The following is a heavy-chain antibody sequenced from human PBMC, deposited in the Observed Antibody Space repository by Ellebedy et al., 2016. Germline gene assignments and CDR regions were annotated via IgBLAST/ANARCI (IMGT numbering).Heavy chain of an antibody. CDR2: IKSKTDGGTT. Sequence: GESLKISXAASGFTFSNAWMSWVRQAPGKGLEWVGRIKSKTDGGTTDYAAPVKGRFTISRDDSKNTLYLQMNSLKTEDTAVYYCTTDPNFDSYYFDYWGQGTLVTVSS. V-gene: IGHV3-15*01. CDR1: GFTFSNAW. J-gene: IGHJ4*02. CDR3: TTDPNFDSYYFDY. D-gene: IGHD3-9*01.